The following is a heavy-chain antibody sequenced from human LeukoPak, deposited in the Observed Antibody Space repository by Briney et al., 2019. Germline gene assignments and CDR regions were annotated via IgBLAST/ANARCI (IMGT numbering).Heavy chain of an antibody. CDR3: AKDPQKWESYFDY. V-gene: IGHV3-30*02. D-gene: IGHD1-26*01. J-gene: IGHJ4*02. CDR2: TRYDGSNK. CDR1: GFTFSSYG. Sequence: GGSLRLSCAASGFTFSSYGMHWVRQAPGKGLEWVAFTRYDGSNKYYADSVKGRFTISRDNSKYMLYLQMNSLRAEDTAVYYCAKDPQKWESYFDYWGQGTLVTVSS.